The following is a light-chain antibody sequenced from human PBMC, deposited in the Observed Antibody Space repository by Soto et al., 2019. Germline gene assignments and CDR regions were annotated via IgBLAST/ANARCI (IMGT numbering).Light chain of an antibody. Sequence: EIVLTQSPGTLSLSPGERSTVXXXASQSVSSSYLAWYHHKPGQPPRLLIYDASTRALDIPARFAGSGSGTDFTLTISSLQSEDFGVYFCQQYNNWPITFGRGTRLEIK. V-gene: IGKV3-15*01. CDR1: QSVSSSY. J-gene: IGKJ5*01. CDR2: DAS. CDR3: QQYNNWPIT.